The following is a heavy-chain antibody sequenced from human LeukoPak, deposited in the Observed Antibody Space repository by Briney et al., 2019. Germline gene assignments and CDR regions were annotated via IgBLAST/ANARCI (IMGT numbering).Heavy chain of an antibody. V-gene: IGHV1-18*04. CDR3: ASTLLWFGEPIKGHYFDY. D-gene: IGHD3-10*01. Sequence: ASVKVSCKASGYTFTSYGISWVRQAPGQGLEWMGWISAYNGNTNYAQKLQGRVTMTTDTFTSTAYMELRSLRSDDTAVYYCASTLLWFGEPIKGHYFDYWGQGTLVTVSS. CDR1: GYTFTSYG. CDR2: ISAYNGNT. J-gene: IGHJ4*02.